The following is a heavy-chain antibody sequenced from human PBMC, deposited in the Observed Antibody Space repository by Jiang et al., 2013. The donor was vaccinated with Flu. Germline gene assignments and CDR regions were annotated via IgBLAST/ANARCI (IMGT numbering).Heavy chain of an antibody. V-gene: IGHV1-18*01. D-gene: IGHD1-26*01. J-gene: IGHJ4*02. CDR1: GYSFRNYG. Sequence: GAEVKKPGASVKVSCKASGYSFRNYGISWVRQAPGQGLEWMGWISPYYGDDSGNTKFAQKFQGRLTLTTDTSRSTAYMELTSLSSDDTAVYYCGRDIPIAVGGNYFDYWGQGTLVTVSS. CDR2: ISPYYGDDSGNT. CDR3: GRDIPIAVGGNYFDY.